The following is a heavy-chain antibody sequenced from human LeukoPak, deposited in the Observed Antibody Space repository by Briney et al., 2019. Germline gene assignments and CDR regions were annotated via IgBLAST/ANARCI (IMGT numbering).Heavy chain of an antibody. D-gene: IGHD3-22*01. CDR1: GGTFSSYA. J-gene: IGHJ4*02. CDR3: ASTYYYDSSGFYYPLFDY. CDR2: IIPILGIA. V-gene: IGHV1-69*04. Sequence: ASVKVSCKASGGTFSSYAIIWVRQAPGQGLEWMGRIIPILGIANYAQKFQGRVTITADKSTSTAYMELSSLRSEDTAVYYCASTYYYDSSGFYYPLFDYWGQGTLVTVSS.